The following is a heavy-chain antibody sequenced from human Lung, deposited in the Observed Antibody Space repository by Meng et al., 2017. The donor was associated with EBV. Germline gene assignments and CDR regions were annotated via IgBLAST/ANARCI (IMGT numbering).Heavy chain of an antibody. CDR1: GGSFSGYY. Sequence: QVQLQQWGAGLLKPSETLSLTCAVYGGSFSGYYWSWISQPPGKGLEWIGEINHSGSTNYNPSLKSRVTISVDTSKNQFSLKLSSVTAADTAVYYCAATVNDGYFDYWGQGTLVTVSS. CDR3: AATVNDGYFDY. V-gene: IGHV4-34*01. J-gene: IGHJ4*02. D-gene: IGHD4-11*01. CDR2: INHSGST.